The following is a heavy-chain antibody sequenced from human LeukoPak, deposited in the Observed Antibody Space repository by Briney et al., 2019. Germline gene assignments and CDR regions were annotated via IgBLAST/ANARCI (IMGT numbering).Heavy chain of an antibody. CDR2: IKQDGSEK. V-gene: IGHV3-7*01. J-gene: IGHJ4*02. Sequence: GGSLRLSCAASGFTFSSYWMSWVRQAPGKGLEWVANIKQDGSEKYYVDSVKGRFTISRDNAKNSLYLQMNSLRAEDTAVYYCARIIRIMITFGGVIVNDYWGQGTLVTVSS. D-gene: IGHD3-16*02. CDR1: GFTFSSYW. CDR3: ARIIRIMITFGGVIVNDY.